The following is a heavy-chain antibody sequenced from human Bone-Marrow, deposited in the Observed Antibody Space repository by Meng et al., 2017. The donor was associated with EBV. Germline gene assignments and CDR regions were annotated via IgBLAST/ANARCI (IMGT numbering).Heavy chain of an antibody. J-gene: IGHJ4*02. Sequence: VKLGQAGAEVKKPGSSVKVYCKTSGGSFRSDAISWVRQAPGQGLEWMGGLIPMSDAPHYAQKFQGRVTITADESTSTHYMDLSGLRSEDTAVYYCASESGRGFTPDYWGQGTLVTVSS. V-gene: IGHV1-69*01. CDR3: ASESGRGFTPDY. D-gene: IGHD3-10*01. CDR2: LIPMSDAP. CDR1: GGSFRSDA.